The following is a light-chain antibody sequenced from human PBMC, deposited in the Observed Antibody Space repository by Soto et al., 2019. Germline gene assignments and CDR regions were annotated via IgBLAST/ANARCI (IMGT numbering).Light chain of an antibody. CDR1: SSDVGGYNY. CDR3: CSFTTSNTWV. J-gene: IGLJ3*02. Sequence: QSALTQPASVSGSPGQSITISCTGTSSDVGGYNYVSWFQQHPGEAPKLMIYEVSHRPSGVSDRLSGSKSGNTASLTISGLQGEDEADYYCCSFTTSNTWVFGGGTKLTV. CDR2: EVS. V-gene: IGLV2-14*01.